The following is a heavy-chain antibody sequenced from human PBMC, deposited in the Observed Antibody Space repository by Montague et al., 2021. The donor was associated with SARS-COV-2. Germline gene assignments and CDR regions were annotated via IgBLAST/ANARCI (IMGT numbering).Heavy chain of an antibody. CDR1: GFTFSSYS. CDR2: ISTSSSYI. V-gene: IGHV3-21*01. D-gene: IGHD5-18*01. J-gene: IGHJ4*02. CDR3: ANLYSCGS. Sequence: SRRLSCPASGFTFSSYSMNWVRQAPGKGLEWVSSISTSSSYIYYADSVKGRFTISRDNAKNSLYLQMNSLRAEDTAVYYCANLYSCGSWGQGTLVTVSS.